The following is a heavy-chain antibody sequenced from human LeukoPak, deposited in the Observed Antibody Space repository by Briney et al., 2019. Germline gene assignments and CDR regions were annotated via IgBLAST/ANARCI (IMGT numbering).Heavy chain of an antibody. CDR1: GFTFSDYE. Sequence: GGSLRLSCSASGFTFSDYEMNWVRQAPGKGLEWVSAISGSGGSTYYADSVKGRFTISRDNSKNTLYLQMNSLRAEDTAVYYCAKDFATRSDYWGQGTLVTVSS. J-gene: IGHJ4*02. CDR3: AKDFATRSDY. V-gene: IGHV3-23*01. CDR2: ISGSGGST. D-gene: IGHD5-24*01.